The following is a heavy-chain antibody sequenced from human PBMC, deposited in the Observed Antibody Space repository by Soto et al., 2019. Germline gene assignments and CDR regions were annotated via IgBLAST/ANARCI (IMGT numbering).Heavy chain of an antibody. Sequence: SLRLSCAASGFTFSSYAMHWVRQAPGKGLEWVAVISYDGSNKYYADSVKGRFTISRDNSKNTLYLQMNSLRAEDTAVYYCARGTIGEDFWSGYYTSYFDYWGQGTLVTVSS. V-gene: IGHV3-30-3*01. CDR2: ISYDGSNK. D-gene: IGHD3-3*01. CDR3: ARGTIGEDFWSGYYTSYFDY. J-gene: IGHJ4*02. CDR1: GFTFSSYA.